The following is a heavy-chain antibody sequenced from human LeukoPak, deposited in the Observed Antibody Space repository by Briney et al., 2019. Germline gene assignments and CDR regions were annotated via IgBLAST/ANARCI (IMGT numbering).Heavy chain of an antibody. D-gene: IGHD2-15*01. CDR3: ARNAAANYGMDV. CDR1: GFIFSSYG. Sequence: GGSLRLSCAASGFIFSSYGMHWVRQAPGKGLQWVAVIWFDGSIKYYADSLKGRFTISRDNSKNTLYLQMNSLRAEDTAVYYCARNAAANYGMDVWGQGTTVTVSS. CDR2: IWFDGSIK. V-gene: IGHV3-33*01. J-gene: IGHJ6*02.